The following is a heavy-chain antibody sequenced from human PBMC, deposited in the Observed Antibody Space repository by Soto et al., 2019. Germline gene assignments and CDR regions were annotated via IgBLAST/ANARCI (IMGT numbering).Heavy chain of an antibody. J-gene: IGHJ4*02. D-gene: IGHD4-17*01. CDR2: INLRGGTT. V-gene: IGHV1-46*02. Sequence: QVQLVQSGPEVRKPGASVRLSCATSGYNFNQYYIHWVRQAPGQGLEWMGIINLRGGTTEYAHKFRGRGTVTGDTSTRTDYMELSSLRSEDTAVYCCARGPDDSDVPRWDHWGQGTLITVSS. CDR1: GYNFNQYY. CDR3: ARGPDDSDVPRWDH.